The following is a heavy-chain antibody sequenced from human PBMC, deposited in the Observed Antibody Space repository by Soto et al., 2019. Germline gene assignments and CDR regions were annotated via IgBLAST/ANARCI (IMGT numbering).Heavy chain of an antibody. J-gene: IGHJ6*02. D-gene: IGHD2-2*01. CDR1: GGSISGSRYY. CDR3: ARRGGRYCTSTSCYPYGMDV. V-gene: IGHV4-39*01. CDR2: IYYSGST. Sequence: LSLTCSVSGGSISGSRYYWVWIRQPPGKGLEWIGSIYYSGSTYNNPSLKSRVTISVDTSKNQFSLKLNSVTAADTAVYYCARRGGRYCTSTSCYPYGMDVWGQGTTVTVSS.